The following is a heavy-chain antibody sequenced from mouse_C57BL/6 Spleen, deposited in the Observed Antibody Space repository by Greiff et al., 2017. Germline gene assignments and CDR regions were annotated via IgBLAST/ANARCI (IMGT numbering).Heavy chain of an antibody. CDR2: ISGGGGNT. Sequence: EVKVVESGGGLVKPGGSLKLSCAASGFTFSSYTMSWVRQTPEKRLEWVATISGGGGNTYYPDSVKGRFTISRDNAKNTLYLQMSSLRSEDTALYYCARLKPYYAMDYWGQGTSVTVSS. CDR1: GFTFSSYT. V-gene: IGHV5-9*01. J-gene: IGHJ4*01. CDR3: ARLKPYYAMDY.